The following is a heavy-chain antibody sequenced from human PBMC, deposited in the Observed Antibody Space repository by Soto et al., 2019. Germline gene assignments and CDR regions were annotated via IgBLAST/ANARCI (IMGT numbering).Heavy chain of an antibody. Sequence: PGGSLRLSCSASGFTFSSCGMHWVRQAPGKGLEYISAISSNGGSTYYADSVKGRFTISRDNSKNTLYLQMSSLRAEDTAVYYCVIGGAITMVGVVIILPHSFGYWGQGTLVTVSS. CDR2: ISSNGGST. CDR3: VIGGAITMVGVVIILPHSFGY. J-gene: IGHJ4*02. CDR1: GFTFSSCG. V-gene: IGHV3-64D*08. D-gene: IGHD3-3*01.